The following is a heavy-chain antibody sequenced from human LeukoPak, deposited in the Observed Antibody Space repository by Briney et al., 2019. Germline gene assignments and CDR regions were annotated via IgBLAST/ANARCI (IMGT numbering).Heavy chain of an antibody. CDR1: GLSFSSYW. J-gene: IGHJ3*02. D-gene: IGHD2-15*01. CDR2: IKEDGSAK. V-gene: IGHV3-7*01. Sequence: GGSLRLSCVASGLSFSSYWMTWVRQAPGKALEWVANIKEDGSAKSYVDSVKGRFTISRDNAKNSLYLQMDSLRVEDTAVYYCVRDYDYFSGHNLDAYDIWGQGTTVTVSS. CDR3: VRDYDYFSGHNLDAYDI.